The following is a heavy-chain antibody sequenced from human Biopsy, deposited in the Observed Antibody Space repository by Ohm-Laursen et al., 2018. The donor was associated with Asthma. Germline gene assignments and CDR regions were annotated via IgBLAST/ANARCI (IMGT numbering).Heavy chain of an antibody. Sequence: TQTLTLTCTFSGFSLSTSGGGVGWIRPPPGKALVWLGNIYWDDDKSYSPSLQSRLTITRDTPKDQVVLTMTNMGPVDTGTYYCVHTLVGLKAFDFWGQGTLVTVSS. D-gene: IGHD1-26*01. CDR2: IYWDDDK. V-gene: IGHV2-5*02. CDR3: VHTLVGLKAFDF. J-gene: IGHJ4*02. CDR1: GFSLSTSGGG.